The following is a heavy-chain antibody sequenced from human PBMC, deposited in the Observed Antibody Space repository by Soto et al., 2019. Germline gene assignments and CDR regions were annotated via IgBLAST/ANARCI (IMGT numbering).Heavy chain of an antibody. CDR3: TTVFGSSWYYYGMDV. CDR2: IKSKTDGGTT. D-gene: IGHD6-13*01. J-gene: IGHJ6*02. CDR1: GFTFSNAW. Sequence: EVQLVESGGGLVKPGGSLRLSCAASGFTFSNAWMNWVRQAPGKGLEWVGRIKSKTDGGTTDYAAPVKGRFTISRDDSKNTLYPQMNSLKTEDTAVYYCTTVFGSSWYYYGMDVWGQGTTVTVSS. V-gene: IGHV3-15*07.